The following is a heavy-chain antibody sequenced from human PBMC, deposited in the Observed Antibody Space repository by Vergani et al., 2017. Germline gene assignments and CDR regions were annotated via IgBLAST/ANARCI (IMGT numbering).Heavy chain of an antibody. J-gene: IGHJ5*02. CDR3: ARDRGSGSYYNVNWFDP. CDR2: INPNSGGT. CDR1: GGTFSSYA. V-gene: IGHV1-2*02. D-gene: IGHD3-10*01. Sequence: QVQLVQSGAEVKKPGASVKVSCKASGGTFSSYAISWVRQAPGQGLEWMGWINPNSGGTNYAQKFQGRVTMTRDTSISTAYMELSRLRSDDTAVYYCARDRGSGSYYNVNWFDPWGQGTLVTVSS.